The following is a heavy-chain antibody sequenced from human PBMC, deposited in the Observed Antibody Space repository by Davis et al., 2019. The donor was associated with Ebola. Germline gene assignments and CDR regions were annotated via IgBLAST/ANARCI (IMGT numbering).Heavy chain of an antibody. CDR3: AGDPNWESGS. CDR2: LSAAGAT. D-gene: IGHD1-1*01. Sequence: GESLKISCIASDYSVADNFMSWVRYTPGKGLEWVSVLSAAGATYYADSVKGRFTISRDNSKNTLYLQMDSLRIEDTAQYYCAGDPNWESGSWGQGTLVSVSS. V-gene: IGHV3-53*01. J-gene: IGHJ5*02. CDR1: DYSVADNF.